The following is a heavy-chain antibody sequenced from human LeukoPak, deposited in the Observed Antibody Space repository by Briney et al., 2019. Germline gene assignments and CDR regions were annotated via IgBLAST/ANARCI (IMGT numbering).Heavy chain of an antibody. Sequence: SVKVSCKASGGTFGRNAISWVRQVPRQGLEWMGGIIPLFGTSNYAQKFQGRLTITADKSTSTVYMELSNLRSEDTAVYYCARGKAVAGRPQTWFDPWGQGTLVTVSS. CDR3: ARGKAVAGRPQTWFDP. CDR2: IIPLFGTS. CDR1: GGTFGRNA. V-gene: IGHV1-69*06. J-gene: IGHJ5*02. D-gene: IGHD6-19*01.